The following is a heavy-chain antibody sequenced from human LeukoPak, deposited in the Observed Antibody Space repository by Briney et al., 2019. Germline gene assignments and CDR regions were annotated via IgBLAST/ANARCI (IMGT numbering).Heavy chain of an antibody. Sequence: GGSLRLSCAASGFTFSSMNWVRQAPGKGLEWVSYISYTNIIYYADSVKGRFTISRDNAKNSLYLQMNSLRAEDTAVYYCARRVYNSGWYIDYWGQGTLVTVSS. CDR1: GFTFSS. J-gene: IGHJ4*02. CDR3: ARRVYNSGWYIDY. CDR2: ISYTNII. D-gene: IGHD6-19*01. V-gene: IGHV3-48*01.